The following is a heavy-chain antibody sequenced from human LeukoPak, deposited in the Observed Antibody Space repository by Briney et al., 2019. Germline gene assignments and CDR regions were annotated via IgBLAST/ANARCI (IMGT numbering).Heavy chain of an antibody. CDR3: ARDKVVVPAAMAYYYYYGMDV. V-gene: IGHV3-21*01. D-gene: IGHD2-2*01. Sequence: PGGSLRLSCAASGFTFSSYSMNWVRQAPGKGLEWVSSISSSSSYIYYADSVKGRFTISRDNAKNSLYLQMNSLRAEDTAEYYCARDKVVVPAAMAYYYYYGMDVWGQGTTVTVSS. CDR1: GFTFSSYS. J-gene: IGHJ6*02. CDR2: ISSSSSYI.